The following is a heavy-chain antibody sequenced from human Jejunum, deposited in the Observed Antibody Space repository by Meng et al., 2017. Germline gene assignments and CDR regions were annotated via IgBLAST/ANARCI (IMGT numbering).Heavy chain of an antibody. J-gene: IGHJ5*02. CDR1: GYPFTGYV. Sequence: ASVKVSCKASGYPFTGYVLDWVRQAPGQGLEWMGRINPAIGGANYAQILQGRLTLTRDTSISAAYMELRSLKSDDTAVYYCARGGWTWVHHVGFHPWGQGTQVTVSS. CDR2: INPAIGGA. D-gene: IGHD1-14*01. V-gene: IGHV1-2*06. CDR3: ARGGWTWVHHVGFHP.